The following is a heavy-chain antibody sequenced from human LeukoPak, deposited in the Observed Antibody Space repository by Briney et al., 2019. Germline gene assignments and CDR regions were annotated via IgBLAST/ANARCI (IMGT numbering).Heavy chain of an antibody. J-gene: IGHJ4*02. CDR3: ARHECSSTSCYSAAGGNHFDY. CDR1: GGSISSSSYY. CDR2: IYYSGST. D-gene: IGHD2-2*01. V-gene: IGHV4-39*01. Sequence: TSETLSLTCTVSGGSISSSSYYWGWLRQPPGQGLVWIVSIYYSGSTYYNPSLKSRVTISVDTSKNQFSLKLSSVTAADTAVYYCARHECSSTSCYSAAGGNHFDYWGQGTLVTVSS.